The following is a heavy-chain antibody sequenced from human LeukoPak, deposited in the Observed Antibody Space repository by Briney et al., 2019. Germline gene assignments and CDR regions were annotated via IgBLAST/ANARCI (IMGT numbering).Heavy chain of an antibody. CDR3: ARDRELGY. CDR2: IYYSGST. CDR1: GGSISSYY. J-gene: IGHJ4*02. V-gene: IGHV4-59*01. Sequence: SETLSLTCTVSGGSISSYYWSWIRQPPGKGLEWIGYIYYSGSTNYNPSLKSRVTISVDTTKNQFSLKLTSVTAADTAVYYCARDRELGYWGQGTLVTVSS. D-gene: IGHD3-10*01.